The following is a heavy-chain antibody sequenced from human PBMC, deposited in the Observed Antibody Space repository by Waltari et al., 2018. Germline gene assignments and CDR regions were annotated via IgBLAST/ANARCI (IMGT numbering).Heavy chain of an antibody. CDR1: GGSFSGYY. D-gene: IGHD2-21*01. CDR3: ASTYCGGDCTG. J-gene: IGHJ4*02. Sequence: QVQLQQWGAGLLKPSETLSLTCAVYGGSFSGYYWSWIRQPPGKGLGWIGEINHSGSTNDNPSLKSRVTISVDTSKNQFSLKLSSVTAADTAVYYCASTYCGGDCTGWGQGTLVTVSS. V-gene: IGHV4-34*01. CDR2: INHSGST.